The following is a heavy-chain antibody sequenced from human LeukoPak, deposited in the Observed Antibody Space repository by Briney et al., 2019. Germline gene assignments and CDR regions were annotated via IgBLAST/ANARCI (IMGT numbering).Heavy chain of an antibody. V-gene: IGHV3-74*01. Sequence: GESLRLSCATSGFTLSAYSLSWVRQAPGKGLVWVSRINSDGSSTSYADSVKGRFTISRDNAKNTLYLQMNSLRAEDTAVYYCAREWDYYDSSGSLARHFDYWGQGTLVTVSS. CDR2: INSDGSST. CDR3: AREWDYYDSSGSLARHFDY. D-gene: IGHD3-22*01. CDR1: GFTLSAYS. J-gene: IGHJ4*02.